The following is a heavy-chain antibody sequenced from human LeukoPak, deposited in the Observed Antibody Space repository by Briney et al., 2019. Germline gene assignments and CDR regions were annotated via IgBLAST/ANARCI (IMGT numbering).Heavy chain of an antibody. J-gene: IGHJ4*02. CDR1: GFTVSSTY. CDR2: IYSGGST. V-gene: IGHV3-66*01. D-gene: IGHD3-22*01. Sequence: GVSLRLSCAASGFTVSSTYMTWVRQAPGKGLEWVSLIYSGGSTIYADSVKGRFTISRDNSKNTVYLQMNSLRAEDTAVYYCARDRSGDSTAYYTGYWGQGTLVTVSS. CDR3: ARDRSGDSTAYYTGY.